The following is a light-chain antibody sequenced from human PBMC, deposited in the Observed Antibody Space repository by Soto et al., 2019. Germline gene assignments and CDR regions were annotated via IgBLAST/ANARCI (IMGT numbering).Light chain of an antibody. V-gene: IGKV4-1*01. CDR2: WAS. CDR3: QQYYETTWT. J-gene: IGKJ1*01. Sequence: DIVMTQSPDSLTVSLGERATINCKSSQSLLYSFNNKNYLAWYQQKPGQPPKLLIHWASNREFGVPDRISGSGSGTDFTLTISSLQTEDVAVYYCQQYYETTWTFGQGPKVEIK. CDR1: QSLLYSFNNKNY.